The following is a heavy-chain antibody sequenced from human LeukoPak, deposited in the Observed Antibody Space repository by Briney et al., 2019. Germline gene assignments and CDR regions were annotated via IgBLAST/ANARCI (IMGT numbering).Heavy chain of an antibody. D-gene: IGHD2-21*01. V-gene: IGHV3-53*04. CDR2: IYSSTST. CDR3: ARAYSTAFDI. Sequence: GGSLRLSCAASGFTVSDNYMSWVRLALGKGLEWVSVIYSSTSTYYADSVKGRFTISRHNSEITLYLQMSSLRTEDTALYYCARAYSTAFDIWGQGTMVTVSS. CDR1: GFTVSDNY. J-gene: IGHJ3*02.